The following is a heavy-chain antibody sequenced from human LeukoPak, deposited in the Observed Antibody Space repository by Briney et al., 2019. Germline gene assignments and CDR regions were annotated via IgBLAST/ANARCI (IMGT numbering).Heavy chain of an antibody. Sequence: GASVKVSCKASGGTFSSYAISWVRQAPGQGLEWMGRIIPILGIANYAQKFQGRVTITADKSTGTAYMELSSLRSEDTAVYYCASQYSSSWYGSPLSSYCYGMDVWGQGTTVTVSS. V-gene: IGHV1-69*04. J-gene: IGHJ6*02. CDR1: GGTFSSYA. D-gene: IGHD6-13*01. CDR3: ASQYSSSWYGSPLSSYCYGMDV. CDR2: IIPILGIA.